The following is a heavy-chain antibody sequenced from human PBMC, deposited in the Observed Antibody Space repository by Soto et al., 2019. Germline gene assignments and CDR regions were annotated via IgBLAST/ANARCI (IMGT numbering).Heavy chain of an antibody. Sequence: PGGSLRLSCAASGFTFSSYGMHWVRQAPGKGLEWVAVISYDGSNKYYAESVKGRITNSRDNSKNKLYLQMNSLRAEDTAVYYCAKDIAWHWGQGTLVTVSS. D-gene: IGHD2-15*01. V-gene: IGHV3-30*18. CDR1: GFTFSSYG. CDR2: ISYDGSNK. CDR3: AKDIAWH. J-gene: IGHJ1*01.